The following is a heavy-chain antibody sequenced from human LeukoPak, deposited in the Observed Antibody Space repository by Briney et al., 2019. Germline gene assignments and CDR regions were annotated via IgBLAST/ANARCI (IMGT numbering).Heavy chain of an antibody. CDR3: ARVRIEISYYFDY. V-gene: IGHV4-59*08. J-gene: IGHJ4*02. D-gene: IGHD3-22*01. Sequence: PSETLSLTCTVSGGSISSYYWSWIRQPPGKGLEWIGYIYYSGSTNYSPSLKSRVTISVDTSKNQFSLKLSSVTAADTAVYYCARVRIEISYYFDYWGQGTLVTVSS. CDR2: IYYSGST. CDR1: GGSISSYY.